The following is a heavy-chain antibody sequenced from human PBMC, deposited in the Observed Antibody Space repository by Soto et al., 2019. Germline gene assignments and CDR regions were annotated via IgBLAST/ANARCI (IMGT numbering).Heavy chain of an antibody. D-gene: IGHD4-17*01. CDR2: INGGNGNT. Sequence: ASVKVSCKASGYTFTMYAMHWVRQAPGQRLEWMGWINGGNGNTKYSQKFQGRVTITRDTSASTAYMELSSLRSEDTAVYYCARDPTVVTGYYYYGMDVWGQGTTVTVSS. V-gene: IGHV1-3*01. J-gene: IGHJ6*02. CDR1: GYTFTMYA. CDR3: ARDPTVVTGYYYYGMDV.